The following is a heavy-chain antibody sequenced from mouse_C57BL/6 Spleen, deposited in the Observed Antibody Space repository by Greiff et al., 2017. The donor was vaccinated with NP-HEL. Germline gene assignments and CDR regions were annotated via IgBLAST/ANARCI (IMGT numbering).Heavy chain of an antibody. Sequence: QVQLQQSGPGLVQPSQSLSITCTVSGFSLTSYGVHWVRQSPGKGLEWLGVIWSGGSTDYNAAFISRLSISKDNSKSQVFFKMNSLQADDTAIYYCARKGGNYEYAMDYWGQGTSVTVSS. CDR2: IWSGGST. CDR3: ARKGGNYEYAMDY. D-gene: IGHD2-1*01. V-gene: IGHV2-2*01. J-gene: IGHJ4*01. CDR1: GFSLTSYG.